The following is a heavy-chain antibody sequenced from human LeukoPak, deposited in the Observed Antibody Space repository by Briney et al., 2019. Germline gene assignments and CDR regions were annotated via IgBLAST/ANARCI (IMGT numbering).Heavy chain of an antibody. D-gene: IGHD4/OR15-4a*01. CDR2: ISSSSYI. J-gene: IGHJ4*02. CDR1: GFTFSSYS. Sequence: GGSLRLSCAASGFTFSSYSMNWVRQAPGKGLEWVSSISSSSYIYYADSVKGRFTISRDNSKNTLYLQMNSLRAEDTAVYYCARRAGAYSHPYDYWGQGTLVTVSS. V-gene: IGHV3-21*04. CDR3: ARRAGAYSHPYDY.